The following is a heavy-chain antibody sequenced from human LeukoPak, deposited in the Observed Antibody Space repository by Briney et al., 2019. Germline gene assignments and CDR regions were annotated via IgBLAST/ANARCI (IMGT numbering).Heavy chain of an antibody. J-gene: IGHJ4*02. CDR1: GDSVSSKSVS. Sequence: SQTLSLTCAISGDSVSSKSVSWSWIRQSPSGGLEFLGRTRYRSTWMTFYSLSVQSRMTINADTSRNRVSLRLNSVTPEDTALYYCVRDFNWGFDYWGQGTLVTVSS. CDR2: TRYRSTWMT. V-gene: IGHV6-1*01. D-gene: IGHD7-27*01. CDR3: VRDFNWGFDY.